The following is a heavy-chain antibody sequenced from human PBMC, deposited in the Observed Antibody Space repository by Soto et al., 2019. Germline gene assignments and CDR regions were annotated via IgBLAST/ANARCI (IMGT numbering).Heavy chain of an antibody. CDR2: IYYSGST. CDR3: ARGDYDFWSGYNYYYYGMDV. V-gene: IGHV4-30-4*01. Sequence: ASETLSLTCTVSGGSISSGDYYWSWIRQPPGKGLEWIGYIYYSGSTYYNPSLKSRVTISVDTSKNQCSLKLSSVTAADTALYYCARGDYDFWSGYNYYYYGMDVWGQGTTVTVSS. D-gene: IGHD3-3*01. CDR1: GGSISSGDYY. J-gene: IGHJ6*02.